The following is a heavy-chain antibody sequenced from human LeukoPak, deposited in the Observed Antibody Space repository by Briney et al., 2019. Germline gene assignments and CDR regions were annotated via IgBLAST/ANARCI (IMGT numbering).Heavy chain of an antibody. D-gene: IGHD1-26*01. CDR3: ARSVPPRYSGSRYYFDY. Sequence: SETLSLTCTVSGGSISSYYWSWIRQPPGKGVEWIGYIYYSGSTNYNPSLKSRVTISVDTSKNQFSLKLSSVTAADTAVYYCARSVPPRYSGSRYYFDYWGQGTLVTVSS. CDR2: IYYSGST. V-gene: IGHV4-59*08. J-gene: IGHJ4*02. CDR1: GGSISSYY.